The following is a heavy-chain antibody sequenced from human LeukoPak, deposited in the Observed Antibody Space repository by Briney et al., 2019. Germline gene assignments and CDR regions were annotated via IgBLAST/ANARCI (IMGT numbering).Heavy chain of an antibody. V-gene: IGHV1-46*01. D-gene: IGHD3-3*01. Sequence: ASVKVSCKASGYTFTSYYMHWVRQAHGQGREWMGIINPSGGSTSYAQKFQGRVTMTRDPSTRTVYMELSSLRSEDTAVYYCARMSGYSIQHNWFDPWGQGTLVTVSS. CDR2: INPSGGST. CDR3: ARMSGYSIQHNWFDP. CDR1: GYTFTSYY. J-gene: IGHJ5*02.